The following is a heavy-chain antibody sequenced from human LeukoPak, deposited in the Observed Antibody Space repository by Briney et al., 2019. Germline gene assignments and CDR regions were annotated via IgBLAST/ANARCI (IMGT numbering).Heavy chain of an antibody. D-gene: IGHD3-16*01. Sequence: SETLSLTRTVSGGSIWGWIRQPPGKGLEWIGSIQYTGASFYNPSLKSRVTISIDASKTHFSLQLSSVTAPDTAVYYCAGVDSYPYFVYYFDNWGQGTPVTVSS. CDR2: IQYTGAS. J-gene: IGHJ4*02. V-gene: IGHV4-39*07. CDR1: GGSI. CDR3: AGVDSYPYFVYYFDN.